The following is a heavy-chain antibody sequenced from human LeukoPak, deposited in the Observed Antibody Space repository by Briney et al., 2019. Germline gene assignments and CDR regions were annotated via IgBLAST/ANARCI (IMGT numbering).Heavy chain of an antibody. CDR2: IKEDGSEK. D-gene: IGHD6-19*01. Sequence: GGSLRLSCAASGFTFSTYWMSWVRQAPGKGLECVANIKEDGSEKYYVDSVKGRFTVSRDNAKNSLYLEMNSLRAEDTAVYFCARDDGSGWDYWGQGTLVTVSS. V-gene: IGHV3-7*01. CDR1: GFTFSTYW. J-gene: IGHJ4*02. CDR3: ARDDGSGWDY.